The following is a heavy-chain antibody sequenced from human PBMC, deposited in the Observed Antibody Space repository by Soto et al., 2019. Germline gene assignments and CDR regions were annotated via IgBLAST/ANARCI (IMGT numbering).Heavy chain of an antibody. Sequence: SETLSLTCTVSGGSISSYYWSWIRQPPGKGLEWIGYIYYSGSTNYNPSLKSRVTMSVDTSKNQFSLKLISVTAADTAKYFCARAINHGRWLLPLDVWGQGTPVTVSS. CDR1: GGSISSYY. CDR3: ARAINHGRWLLPLDV. CDR2: IYYSGST. J-gene: IGHJ6*02. V-gene: IGHV4-59*01. D-gene: IGHD5-12*01.